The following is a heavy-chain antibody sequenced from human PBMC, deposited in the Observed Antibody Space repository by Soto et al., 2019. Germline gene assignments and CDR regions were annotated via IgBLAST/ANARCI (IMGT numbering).Heavy chain of an antibody. CDR2: IYYSGST. CDR3: AVSIAARYFDY. V-gene: IGHV4-30-4*02. Sequence: SDTLSLTCTVSGGSISSGDYYWSWIRQPPGKGLEWIGYIYYSGSTYYNPSLKSRVTISVDTSKNQFSLKLSSVTAADTAVYYCAVSIAARYFDYWGQGTLVTVSS. D-gene: IGHD6-6*01. J-gene: IGHJ4*02. CDR1: GGSISSGDYY.